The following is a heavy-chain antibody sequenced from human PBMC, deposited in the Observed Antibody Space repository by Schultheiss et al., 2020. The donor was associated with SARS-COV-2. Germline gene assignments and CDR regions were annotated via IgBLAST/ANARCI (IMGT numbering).Heavy chain of an antibody. CDR1: GGSISSYY. CDR2: IYHSGST. CDR3: ARSSSGWYRDAFDI. Sequence: SETLSLTCTVSGGSISSYYWSWIRQPPGKGLEWIGYIYHSGSTYYNPSLKSRVTISVDTSKNQFSLKLSSVTAADTAVYYCARSSSGWYRDAFDIWGQGTMVTVSS. J-gene: IGHJ3*02. D-gene: IGHD6-19*01. V-gene: IGHV4-59*04.